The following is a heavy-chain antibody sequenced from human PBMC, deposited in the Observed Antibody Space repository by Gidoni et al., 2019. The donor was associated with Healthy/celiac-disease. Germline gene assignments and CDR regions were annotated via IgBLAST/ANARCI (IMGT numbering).Heavy chain of an antibody. CDR2: ISSSSSTI. V-gene: IGHV3-48*02. Sequence: EVQLVESGGGLVQPGGSCRLSCPASGFTFSSYSMNWVRQAPGKGLEWVSYISSSSSTIYYADSVKGRFTISRDNAKNSLYLQMNSLRDEDTAVYYCAKAKKADFDYWGQGTLVTVSS. J-gene: IGHJ4*02. CDR3: AKAKKADFDY. CDR1: GFTFSSYS.